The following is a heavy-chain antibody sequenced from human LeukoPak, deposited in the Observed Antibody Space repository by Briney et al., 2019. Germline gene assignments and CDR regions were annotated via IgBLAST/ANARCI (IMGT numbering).Heavy chain of an antibody. V-gene: IGHV1-2*02. CDR3: ARAGTAMVRVGSNNWFDP. J-gene: IGHJ5*02. CDR1: GYTFTGYY. D-gene: IGHD5-18*01. CDR2: INPNSGGT. Sequence: EASVKVSCKASGYTFTGYYMHWVRQAPGQGLEWMGWINPNSGGTNYAQKFQGRVTMTRDTSISTAYMELSRLRSDDTAVYYCARAGTAMVRVGSNNWFDPWGQGTLVTVSS.